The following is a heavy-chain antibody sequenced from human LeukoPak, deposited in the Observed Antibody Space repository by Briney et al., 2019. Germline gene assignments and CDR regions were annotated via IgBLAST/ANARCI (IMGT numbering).Heavy chain of an antibody. CDR3: ARDGSPDTAMGVDY. J-gene: IGHJ4*02. Sequence: SQTLSLTCTVSGGSISSGSYYWSWIRQPAGKGLEWIGRIYTSGSTNYNPSLKSRVTISVDTSKNQFSLKLSSVTAADTAVYYCARDGSPDTAMGVDYWGQGTLVTVSS. CDR2: IYTSGST. D-gene: IGHD5-18*01. V-gene: IGHV4-61*02. CDR1: GGSISSGSYY.